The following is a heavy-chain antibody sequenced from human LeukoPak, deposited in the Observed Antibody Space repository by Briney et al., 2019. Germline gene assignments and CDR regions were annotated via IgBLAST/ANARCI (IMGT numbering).Heavy chain of an antibody. V-gene: IGHV3-23*01. CDR2: IFGNGGST. D-gene: IGHD6-13*01. J-gene: IGHJ4*02. CDR3: AKVLAASAPYYFDY. Sequence: GGSLRLSCAASGFTFSSYAMNWVRQAPGKGLEWVSGIFGNGGSTYYADSVKGRFTISRDNSKNTLYLQMNSLRAEDTPMYYCAKVLAASAPYYFDYWGQGTLVTVSS. CDR1: GFTFSSYA.